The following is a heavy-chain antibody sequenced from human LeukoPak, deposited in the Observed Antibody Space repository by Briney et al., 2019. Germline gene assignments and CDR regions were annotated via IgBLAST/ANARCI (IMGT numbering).Heavy chain of an antibody. D-gene: IGHD1-1*01. Sequence: PGGSLRLSCAASGFIFSSYWMSWVRQAPGKELEWVANIKQDGSEKYYVDSVKGRFTISRDNAKNSLYVQMNSLRAEDTAVYHCARVRGILGAFDIWGQGTMVTVSS. CDR1: GFIFSSYW. J-gene: IGHJ3*02. CDR3: ARVRGILGAFDI. V-gene: IGHV3-7*01. CDR2: IKQDGSEK.